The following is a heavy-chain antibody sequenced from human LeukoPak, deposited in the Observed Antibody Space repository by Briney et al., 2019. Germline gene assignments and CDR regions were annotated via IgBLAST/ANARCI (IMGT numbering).Heavy chain of an antibody. CDR2: INWSGGST. CDR3: ARAPITSPFYFDY. D-gene: IGHD2-2*01. V-gene: IGHV3-20*04. Sequence: GGSLRLSCTASGFAFDEYGMSWVCQVPGKGLEWVSGINWSGGSTGYADALRGRFTISRDNAKNSLYLQMDSLRAEDTALYYCARAPITSPFYFDYWGQGTLVTVSS. J-gene: IGHJ4*02. CDR1: GFAFDEYG.